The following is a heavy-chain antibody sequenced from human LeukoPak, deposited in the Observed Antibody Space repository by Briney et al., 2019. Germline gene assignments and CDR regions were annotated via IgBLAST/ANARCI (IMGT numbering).Heavy chain of an antibody. CDR1: GGTFSSYA. D-gene: IGHD3/OR15-3a*01. V-gene: IGHV1-69*04. CDR2: IIPILGIA. Sequence: SVKVSCEASGGTFSSYAISWVRQAPGQGLEWMGRIIPILGIANYAQKFQGRVTITADKSTSTAYMELSSLRSEDTAVYYCVISPPRDFWGQGTLVTVSS. CDR3: VISPPRDF. J-gene: IGHJ4*02.